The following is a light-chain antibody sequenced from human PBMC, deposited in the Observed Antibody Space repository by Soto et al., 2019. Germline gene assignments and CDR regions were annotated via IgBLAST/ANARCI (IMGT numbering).Light chain of an antibody. J-gene: IGKJ4*01. V-gene: IGKV1-5*03. CDR3: LQYSTYPLT. Sequence: EIQMIQFPSTLSTNVGDRVTITCRASQSISSWLAWYQQKPGKAPKFLIYKASNLESGVPSRFSGGGSGTEFTLTISSLQPDDFATYYCLQYSTYPLTFGGGTKVDIK. CDR2: KAS. CDR1: QSISSW.